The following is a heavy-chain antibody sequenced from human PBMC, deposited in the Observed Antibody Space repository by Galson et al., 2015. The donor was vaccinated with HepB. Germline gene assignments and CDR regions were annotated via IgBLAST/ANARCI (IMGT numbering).Heavy chain of an antibody. Sequence: CKASGGTFSSYAISWVRQAPGQGLEWMGGIIPIFGTANYAQKFQGRVTITADESTSTAYMELSSLRSEDTAVYYCAGTSRELLLGYYYYYYMDVWGKGTTVTVSS. CDR3: AGTSRELLLGYYYYYYMDV. V-gene: IGHV1-69*01. CDR2: IIPIFGTA. CDR1: GGTFSSYA. D-gene: IGHD2-15*01. J-gene: IGHJ6*03.